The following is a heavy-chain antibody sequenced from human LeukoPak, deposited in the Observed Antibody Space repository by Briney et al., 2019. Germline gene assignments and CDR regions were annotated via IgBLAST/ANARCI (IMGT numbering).Heavy chain of an antibody. CDR3: ARGIAAAGFDY. J-gene: IGHJ4*02. D-gene: IGHD6-13*01. CDR1: GFTFSNYG. Sequence: GGSLRLSCAASGFTFSNYGMHWVRQAPGKGLEWVAFIRYDGSTKYYADSVKGRFTISRDNSKNTLYLQMNSLRAEDTAVYYCARGIAAAGFDYWGQGTLVTVSS. V-gene: IGHV3-30*02. CDR2: IRYDGSTK.